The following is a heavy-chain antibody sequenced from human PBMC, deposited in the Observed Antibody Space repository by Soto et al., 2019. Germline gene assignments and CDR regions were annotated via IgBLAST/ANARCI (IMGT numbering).Heavy chain of an antibody. V-gene: IGHV1-24*01. CDR3: ARGGITVADSDAFDI. Sequence: ASVKVSCKVSGYTLTEFSMNWVRQAPGKGLEWMGGFHPKDGETLYAQKFQGRVTMTEDTSSDTAYMELSSLGSEDTAIYYCARGGITVADSDAFDIWGQGTMVTVSS. J-gene: IGHJ3*02. D-gene: IGHD6-19*01. CDR2: FHPKDGET. CDR1: GYTLTEFS.